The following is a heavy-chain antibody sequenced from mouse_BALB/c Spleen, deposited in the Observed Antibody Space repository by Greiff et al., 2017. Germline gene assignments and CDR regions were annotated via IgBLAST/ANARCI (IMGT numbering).Heavy chain of an antibody. D-gene: IGHD2-1*01. CDR3: TYGNYGYYFDY. V-gene: IGHV1-15*01. CDR1: GYTFTDYE. Sequence: QVQLQQSGAELVRPGASVTLSCKASGYTFTDYEMHWVKQTPVHGLEWIGAIDPETGGTAYNQKFKGKATLTADKSSSTAYMELRSLTSEDSAVYYCTYGNYGYYFDYWGQGTTLTVSS. J-gene: IGHJ2*01. CDR2: IDPETGGT.